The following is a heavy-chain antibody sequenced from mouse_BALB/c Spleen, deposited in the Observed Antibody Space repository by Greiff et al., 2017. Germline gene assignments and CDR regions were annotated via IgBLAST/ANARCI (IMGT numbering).Heavy chain of an antibody. CDR1: GYTFTSYW. Sequence: QVQLQQPGAELVKPGASVKLSCKASGYTFTSYWMQWVKQRPGQGLEWIGAIYPGDGDTRYTQKFKGKATLTADKSSSTAYMQLSSLASEDSAVYYCARSSYDGYLAYWGQGTLVTVSA. CDR2: IYPGDGDT. D-gene: IGHD2-3*01. J-gene: IGHJ3*01. V-gene: IGHV1-87*01. CDR3: ARSSYDGYLAY.